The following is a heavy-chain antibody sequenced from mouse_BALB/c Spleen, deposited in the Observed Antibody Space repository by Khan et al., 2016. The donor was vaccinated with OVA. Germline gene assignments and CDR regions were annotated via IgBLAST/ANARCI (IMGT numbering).Heavy chain of an antibody. Sequence: VQLQESGPGLVAPSQSLSITCTVYGYSLTRYGVHWVRQPPGKGLEWLGLIWAGGSTNYNWALMSRLSISIDNSKSQVFLIMNSLQTYDTALYYCSRSKYLVRYWGQGTTLTVSS. J-gene: IGHJ2*01. CDR1: GYSLTRYG. V-gene: IGHV2-9*02. CDR3: SRSKYLVRY. CDR2: IWAGGST.